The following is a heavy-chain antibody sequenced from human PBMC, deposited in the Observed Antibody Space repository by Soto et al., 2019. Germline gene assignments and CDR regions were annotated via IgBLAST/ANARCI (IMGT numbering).Heavy chain of an antibody. CDR3: AKDRRWFGELFYYYYYMDV. Sequence: SLRLSCAASGFTFSSYGMHWVRQAPGKGLEWVAVISYDGSNKYYADSVKGRFTISRDNSKNTLYLQMNSLRAEDTAVYYCAKDRRWFGELFYYYYYMDVWGKGTTVTVSS. CDR2: ISYDGSNK. V-gene: IGHV3-30*18. CDR1: GFTFSSYG. D-gene: IGHD3-10*01. J-gene: IGHJ6*03.